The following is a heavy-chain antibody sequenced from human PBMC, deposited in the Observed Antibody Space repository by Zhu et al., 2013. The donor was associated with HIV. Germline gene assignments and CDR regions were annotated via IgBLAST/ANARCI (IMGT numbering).Heavy chain of an antibody. Sequence: QVQLVQSGAEVKKPGASVKVSCKASGYTFTGYYMHWVRQAPGQGLEWMGWINAGNGNTKYSQKFQGRFTLISDTSATTAYMELISLTSEDTAVYYCARRGGIAVAGNYDYWGQGTLVTVSS. V-gene: IGHV1-3*01. CDR2: INAGNGNT. CDR3: ARRGGIAVAGNYDY. D-gene: IGHD6-19*01. J-gene: IGHJ4*02. CDR1: GYTFTGYY.